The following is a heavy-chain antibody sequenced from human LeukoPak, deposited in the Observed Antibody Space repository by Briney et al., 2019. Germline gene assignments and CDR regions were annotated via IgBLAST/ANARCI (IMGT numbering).Heavy chain of an antibody. V-gene: IGHV4-39*01. CDR1: GGSVSSSGYY. Sequence: SETLSLTCTVSGGSVSSSGYYWGWIRQPPGKGLEWIGGIFHSGSTYYNPSLKSRVTISVDTSNNQFSLKMNSVTATDTAVYFCARHRGSSRGGSGYCQGQFDYWGQGTLVTVSS. CDR2: IFHSGST. J-gene: IGHJ4*02. CDR3: ARHRGSSRGGSGYCQGQFDY. D-gene: IGHD3-22*01.